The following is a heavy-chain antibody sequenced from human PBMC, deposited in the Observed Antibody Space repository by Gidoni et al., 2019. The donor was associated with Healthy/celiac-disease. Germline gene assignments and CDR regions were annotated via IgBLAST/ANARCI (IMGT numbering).Heavy chain of an antibody. D-gene: IGHD5-12*01. Sequence: QVQLVQSGAEVKKPGSSVKVSCQASGGTFSSYTISWVRQAPGQGLEWMGRILPILGIANYAQKFQGRVTITADKSTSTAYMELSSLRSEDTAVYYCARSGSMGRTVNSGYDFHFDYWGQGTLVTVSS. CDR1: GGTFSSYT. V-gene: IGHV1-69*02. CDR2: ILPILGIA. CDR3: ARSGSMGRTVNSGYDFHFDY. J-gene: IGHJ4*02.